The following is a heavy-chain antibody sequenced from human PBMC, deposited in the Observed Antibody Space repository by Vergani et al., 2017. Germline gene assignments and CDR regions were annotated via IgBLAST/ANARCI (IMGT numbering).Heavy chain of an antibody. CDR3: ARGRYSGYDDAFDM. J-gene: IGHJ3*02. D-gene: IGHD5-12*01. Sequence: QVTLKESGPGLVKPSETLTLTCTVSGFSLSNAGMGVSWIRQPPGKALEWLAHIFSNDEKSDSTSLKSRLTISKDTSKSQVVLTMTNMDPVDTATYYCARGRYSGYDDAFDMWGQGTMVTVSS. CDR1: GFSLSNAGMG. CDR2: IFSNDEK. V-gene: IGHV2-26*01.